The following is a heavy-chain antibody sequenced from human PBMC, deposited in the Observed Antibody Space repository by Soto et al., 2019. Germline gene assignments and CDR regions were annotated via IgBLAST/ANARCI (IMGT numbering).Heavy chain of an antibody. CDR1: CGSISSSSYY. CDR2: IYYSGST. Sequence: SETLSLTCTVSCGSISSSSYYWGWIRQPPGKGLEWIGSIYYSGSTYYNPSLKSRVTISVDTSKNQFSLKLTSVTAADTAVYYCARSVFPRGQGTLVTVSS. V-gene: IGHV4-39*07. CDR3: ARSVFP. J-gene: IGHJ5*02.